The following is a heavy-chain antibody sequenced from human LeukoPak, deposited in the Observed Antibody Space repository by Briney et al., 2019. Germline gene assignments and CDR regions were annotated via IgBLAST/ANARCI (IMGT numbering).Heavy chain of an antibody. D-gene: IGHD6-13*01. Sequence: GGSLRLSCAASGFTFSSYIMNWVRQAPGKGLEWVSYISSSSSTIYYADSVKGRFTISRDNAKNSLYLQMNSLRAEDTAVYYCARDRSILCSSFLYYYYMDVWGKGTTVTVSS. CDR3: ARDRSILCSSFLYYYYMDV. CDR2: ISSSSSTI. V-gene: IGHV3-48*04. J-gene: IGHJ6*03. CDR1: GFTFSSYI.